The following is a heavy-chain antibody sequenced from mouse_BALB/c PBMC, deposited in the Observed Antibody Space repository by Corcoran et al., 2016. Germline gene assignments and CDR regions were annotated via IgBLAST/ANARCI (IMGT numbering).Heavy chain of an antibody. D-gene: IGHD2-1*01. Sequence: QIQLVQSGPELKKPGETVKISCKASGYTFTNYGMNWVKQAPGKGLKWMGWINTYTGEPTYADDFKGRFAFSLETSASTAYLQINNLKNEDMATYFCERWGKDYWGQGTTLTVSS. CDR1: GYTFTNYG. J-gene: IGHJ2*01. CDR3: ERWGKDY. CDR2: INTYTGEP. V-gene: IGHV9-1*02.